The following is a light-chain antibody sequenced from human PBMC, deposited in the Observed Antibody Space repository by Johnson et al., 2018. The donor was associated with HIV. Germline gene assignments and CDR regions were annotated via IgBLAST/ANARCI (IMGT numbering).Light chain of an antibody. V-gene: IGLV1-51*02. Sequence: QSVLTQPPSVSAAPGQKVTISCSGSSSNIGKNHVSWYQQFPGTAPKLLVYEDDKRPSDIPDRFSGSKSGTSATLGITGLQPGDEADHYCGTWDSNLSVVFVFGTGTKVTVL. J-gene: IGLJ1*01. CDR2: EDD. CDR3: GTWDSNLSVVFV. CDR1: SSNIGKNH.